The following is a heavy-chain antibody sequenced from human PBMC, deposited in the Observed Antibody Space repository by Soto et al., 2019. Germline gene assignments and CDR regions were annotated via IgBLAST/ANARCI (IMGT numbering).Heavy chain of an antibody. J-gene: IGHJ4*02. Sequence: GGSLRLSCAASGFTFNSNWMSWVRQAPGKGLEWLANINQDGSMKNYIDSVKGRFTISRDIAKNSLYLQMNSLRAEDTAIYYCARDTIMGYFDYWGQGTLVTVSS. V-gene: IGHV3-7*05. CDR2: INQDGSMK. CDR3: ARDTIMGYFDY. D-gene: IGHD3-16*01. CDR1: GFTFNSNW.